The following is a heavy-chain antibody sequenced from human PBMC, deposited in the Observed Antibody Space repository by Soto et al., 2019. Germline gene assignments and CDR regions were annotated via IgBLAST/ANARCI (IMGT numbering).Heavy chain of an antibody. V-gene: IGHV2-5*02. D-gene: IGHD2-2*01. CDR1: GFSLSTTAEG. CDR2: IYWDDDE. Sequence: QITLKESGPTLVKPTQTLTLTCTFSGFSLSTTAEGVGWIRQTPGKALEWLALIYWDDDERYSPSLKSRLTITKDTSKNQVVRTMTNVDPVDTATYYCAHGSCSSADCYPNPYLDYWGQGILVTVSS. J-gene: IGHJ4*02. CDR3: AHGSCSSADCYPNPYLDY.